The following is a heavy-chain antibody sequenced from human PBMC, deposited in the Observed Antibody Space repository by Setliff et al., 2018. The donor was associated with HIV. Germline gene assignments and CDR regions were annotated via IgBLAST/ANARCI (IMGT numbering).Heavy chain of an antibody. J-gene: IGHJ6*03. D-gene: IGHD6-19*01. CDR2: INHSGIT. Sequence: SETLSLTCAVSGGSFSSYYWSWIRQPPGKGLEWIGEINHSGITNYNPSLKRRVTISVDTSKNQFSLKLRSVTAADRAVYYCARVPGYSSGTSYMDVWGKGTTGTVSS. CDR3: ARVPGYSSGTSYMDV. V-gene: IGHV4-34*01. CDR1: GGSFSSYY.